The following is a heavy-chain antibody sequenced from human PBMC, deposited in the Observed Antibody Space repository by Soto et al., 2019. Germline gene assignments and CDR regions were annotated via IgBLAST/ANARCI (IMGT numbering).Heavy chain of an antibody. J-gene: IGHJ4*02. CDR3: AKDLTVVTFGNFDY. V-gene: IGHV3-23*01. D-gene: IGHD2-15*01. CDR2: ISGSGGST. Sequence: PGGSLRLSCAASGFTFSSYAMSGVRQAPGKGLEWVSAISGSGGSTYYADSVKGRFTISRDNSKNTLYLQMNSLRAEDTAVYYCAKDLTVVTFGNFDYWGQGTLVTVSS. CDR1: GFTFSSYA.